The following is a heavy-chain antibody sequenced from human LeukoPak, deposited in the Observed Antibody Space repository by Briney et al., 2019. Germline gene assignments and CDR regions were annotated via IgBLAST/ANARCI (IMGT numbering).Heavy chain of an antibody. CDR1: GFTFSSYW. Sequence: PGGSLRLSCAASGFTFSSYWMSWVRQAPGKGLEWVANIKQDGSEKYYVDSVKGRFTISRDNAKNSLYLQMNSLRAEDTAVYYCARDASGYGLYFDYWGQGTLVTVSS. D-gene: IGHD5-12*01. J-gene: IGHJ4*02. CDR2: IKQDGSEK. CDR3: ARDASGYGLYFDY. V-gene: IGHV3-7*01.